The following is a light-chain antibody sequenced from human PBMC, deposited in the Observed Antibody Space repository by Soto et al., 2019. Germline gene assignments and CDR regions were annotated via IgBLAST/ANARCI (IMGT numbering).Light chain of an antibody. CDR1: QSVSSN. CDR3: QQRSNWPPIT. V-gene: IGKV3-15*01. Sequence: GITQSPATVSVSPGERATLSCRASQSVSSNLAWYQQKPGQAPRLLIYGASTRATGIPARFSGSGSGTEFTLTISSLQSEDFAVYYCQQRSNWPPITFGQGTRLEIK. J-gene: IGKJ5*01. CDR2: GAS.